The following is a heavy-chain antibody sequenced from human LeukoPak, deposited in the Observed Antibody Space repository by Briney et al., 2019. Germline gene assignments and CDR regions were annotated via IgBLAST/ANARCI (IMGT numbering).Heavy chain of an antibody. V-gene: IGHV1-46*01. CDR1: GYTFTSYH. Sequence: ASVKVSCKASGYTFTSYHMHWVRQAPGQGLQWMGIINPSGGTTNYAQKFRGRVTMTRDTSISTAYMELSRLRSDDTAVYYCARDLAYYDILTGYQPPHWFDPWGQGTLATVSS. J-gene: IGHJ5*02. D-gene: IGHD3-9*01. CDR3: ARDLAYYDILTGYQPPHWFDP. CDR2: INPSGGTT.